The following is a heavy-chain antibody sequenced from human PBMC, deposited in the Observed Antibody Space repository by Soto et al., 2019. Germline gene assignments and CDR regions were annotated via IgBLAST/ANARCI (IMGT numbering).Heavy chain of an antibody. CDR3: ARGPLWSGYYTAISFDY. CDR2: IGTAGDT. Sequence: GGSLRLSCAASGFTFSSYDMHWVRQATGKGLEWVSAIGTAGDTYYPGSVKGRFTISRENAKNSLYLQMNSLRAEDTAVYYCARGPLWSGYYTAISFDYWGQGTLVTVSS. CDR1: GFTFSSYD. J-gene: IGHJ4*02. V-gene: IGHV3-13*01. D-gene: IGHD3-3*01.